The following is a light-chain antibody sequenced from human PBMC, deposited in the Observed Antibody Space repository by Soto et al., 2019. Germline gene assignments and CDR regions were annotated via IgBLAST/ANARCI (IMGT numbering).Light chain of an antibody. Sequence: QSALTQPASVSGSPGQSITISCTGTNSDVGGYNYVSWYQQHPGKAPKLMICDVSNRPSGVSNRFSGSKSGNTASLTISGLQAEDAADYYCSSYTSSSTYVVFGGGTKLTVL. J-gene: IGLJ2*01. V-gene: IGLV2-14*01. CDR1: NSDVGGYNY. CDR2: DVS. CDR3: SSYTSSSTYVV.